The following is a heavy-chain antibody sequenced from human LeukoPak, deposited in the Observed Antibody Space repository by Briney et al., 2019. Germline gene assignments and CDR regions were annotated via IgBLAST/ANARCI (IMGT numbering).Heavy chain of an antibody. Sequence: SQTLSLTXTVSGGSISSGSYYWSWIRQPAGKGLERIGRVYTSGGTYYNPSLKSRVTMSLDTSKNQFSLKLSSVTAADTAVYYCARDQEGITAAGTYWGQGTLVTVSS. J-gene: IGHJ4*02. CDR3: ARDQEGITAAGTY. V-gene: IGHV4-61*02. CDR1: GGSISSGSYY. D-gene: IGHD6-13*01. CDR2: VYTSGGT.